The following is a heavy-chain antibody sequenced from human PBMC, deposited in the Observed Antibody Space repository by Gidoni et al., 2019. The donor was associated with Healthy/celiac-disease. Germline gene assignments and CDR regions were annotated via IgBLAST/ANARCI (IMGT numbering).Heavy chain of an antibody. V-gene: IGHV3-30*03. D-gene: IGHD4-17*01. CDR2: ISYDGSNK. CDR1: GFTFSSYG. Sequence: QVKLVESGGGVVQPGRSLRLSCAASGFTFSSYGMHWVRQAPGKGLECVAVISYDGSNKYYADSVKGRFTISRDNSKNTLYLQMNSLRAEDTAVYYCATIQTTGAFDIWGQGTMVTVSS. CDR3: ATIQTTGAFDI. J-gene: IGHJ3*02.